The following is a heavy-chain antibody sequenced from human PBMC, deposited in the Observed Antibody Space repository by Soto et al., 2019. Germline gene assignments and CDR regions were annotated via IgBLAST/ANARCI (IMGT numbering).Heavy chain of an antibody. D-gene: IGHD5-18*01. J-gene: IGHJ4*02. V-gene: IGHV3-53*01. CDR1: GFTFSDHY. CDR3: ARGYSYTQPVFDY. CDR2: IYSSGST. Sequence: GGSLRLSCAASGFTFSDHYMNWVRQAPGKGLEWVSFIYSSGSTYYADSVKGRFTISRDNFKNTLYLQMNSLRAEDTAVYYCARGYSYTQPVFDYWGLGTLVTSPQ.